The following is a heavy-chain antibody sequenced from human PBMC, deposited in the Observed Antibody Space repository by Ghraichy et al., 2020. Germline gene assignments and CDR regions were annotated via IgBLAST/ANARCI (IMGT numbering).Heavy chain of an antibody. CDR2: INHSGST. CDR1: GGSFSGYY. D-gene: IGHD6-19*01. J-gene: IGHJ4*02. Sequence: SETLSLTCAVYGGSFSGYYWSWIRQPPGKGLEWIGEINHSGSTNYNPSLKSRVTISVDTSKNQFSLKLSSVTAADTAVYYCARGLSQWLALWWGQGTLVTVSS. CDR3: ARGLSQWLALW. V-gene: IGHV4-34*01.